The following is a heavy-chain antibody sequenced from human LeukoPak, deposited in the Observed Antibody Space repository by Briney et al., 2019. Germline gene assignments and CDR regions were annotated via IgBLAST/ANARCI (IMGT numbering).Heavy chain of an antibody. CDR1: GYTFTSYA. CDR3: ARDLGGYCSSSSCFYAFDI. J-gene: IGHJ3*02. D-gene: IGHD2-2*01. Sequence: AASVKVSCKASGYTFTSYAIHWVRQAPGRRLEWMGWINAGNGNTKYSQKFQGRVTITRDTSASTAYMELSSLRSEDTAVYYCARDLGGYCSSSSCFYAFDIWGQGTMVTVSS. CDR2: INAGNGNT. V-gene: IGHV1-3*01.